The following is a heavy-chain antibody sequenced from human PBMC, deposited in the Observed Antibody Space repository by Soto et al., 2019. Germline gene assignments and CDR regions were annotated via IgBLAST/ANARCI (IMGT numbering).Heavy chain of an antibody. CDR1: GGSISSSNW. D-gene: IGHD3-22*01. V-gene: IGHV4-4*02. CDR3: ARGTLSGYHETDDAFDI. CDR2: IYHSGST. J-gene: IGHJ3*02. Sequence: QVQLQESGPGLVKPSGTLSLTCAVSGGSISSSNWWSWVRQPPGKGLEWIGEIYHSGSTNYNPSLQSRVTISLDKAKNQFSLKLSSVTAADTAVYYCARGTLSGYHETDDAFDIWGQGTMVTVSS.